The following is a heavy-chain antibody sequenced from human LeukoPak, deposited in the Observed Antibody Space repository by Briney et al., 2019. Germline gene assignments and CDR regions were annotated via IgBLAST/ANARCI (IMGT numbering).Heavy chain of an antibody. V-gene: IGHV3-73*01. J-gene: IGHJ5*02. CDR1: GFTLSDSA. Sequence: GGSLRLSCAASGFTLSDSAIHWVRQASGKGLEWVGLIDRPAKSYATAYGASVGGRFTISRDDSKNTAYLQMDSLKTEDAALYYCTRDRGTYNWLDPWGQGTLVTVSS. CDR3: TRDRGTYNWLDP. CDR2: IDRPAKSYAT. D-gene: IGHD1-26*01.